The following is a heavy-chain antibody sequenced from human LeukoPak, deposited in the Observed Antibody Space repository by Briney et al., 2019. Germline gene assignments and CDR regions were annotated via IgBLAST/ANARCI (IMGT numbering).Heavy chain of an antibody. CDR3: ARFLNYCSSTSCYVRVFDY. Sequence: PGGSLRLSCAASGFALSSYGMHWVRQAPGKGLEWVAIIRNDGNNKYYADSVKGRFTISRDNAKNTLYLQMNSLRAEDTAVYYCARFLNYCSSTSCYVRVFDYWGQGTLVTVSS. CDR2: IRNDGNNK. J-gene: IGHJ4*02. V-gene: IGHV3-33*01. CDR1: GFALSSYG. D-gene: IGHD2-2*01.